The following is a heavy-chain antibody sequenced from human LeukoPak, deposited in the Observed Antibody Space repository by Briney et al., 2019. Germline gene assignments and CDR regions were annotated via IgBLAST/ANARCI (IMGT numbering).Heavy chain of an antibody. J-gene: IGHJ6*03. CDR2: FRSKAYGGTT. CDR3: TRDEKYNDIVVVPAAMYRYYYMDV. CDR1: GSTFGVYP. D-gene: IGHD2-2*01. Sequence: GGPLSPSGTASGSTFGVYPMSWVRRAPGKGLGWVGLFRSKAYGGTTKYAASVKGRFTISRDDSKSIAYLQMNSLKTEDTAVYYCTRDEKYNDIVVVPAAMYRYYYMDVWGKGTTVTVSS. V-gene: IGHV3-49*04.